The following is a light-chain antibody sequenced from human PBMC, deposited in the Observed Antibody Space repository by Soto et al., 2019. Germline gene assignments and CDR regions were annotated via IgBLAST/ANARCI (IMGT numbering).Light chain of an antibody. V-gene: IGKV1-39*01. CDR3: QHSYTSPFT. CDR1: QSISRY. CDR2: AAS. Sequence: DIQMTQSPSSLSASVGDRITITCRASQSISRYLNWYQQKPGKPPNLLIYAASNLQSGVPSRFSGSGSGTDFTLTICSLQPEDFATYPCQHSYTSPFTFGPGTKVDIK. J-gene: IGKJ3*01.